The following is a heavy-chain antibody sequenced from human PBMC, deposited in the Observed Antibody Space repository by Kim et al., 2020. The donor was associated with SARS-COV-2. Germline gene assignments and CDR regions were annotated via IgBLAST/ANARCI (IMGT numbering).Heavy chain of an antibody. J-gene: IGHJ6*03. CDR3: ASAATSYYYYMDV. Sequence: YAKKFQGRVTMTRDTSTSTVYMELSSLRSEDTAVYYCASAATSYYYYMDVWGKGTTVTVSS. D-gene: IGHD1-26*01. V-gene: IGHV1-46*01.